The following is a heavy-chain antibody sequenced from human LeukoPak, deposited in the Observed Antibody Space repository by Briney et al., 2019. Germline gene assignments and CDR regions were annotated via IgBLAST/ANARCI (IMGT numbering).Heavy chain of an antibody. CDR1: GYSITSYW. CDR2: IYPGDSDT. V-gene: IGHV5-51*01. D-gene: IGHD2-2*01. CDR3: ARHEGYCSSTSCYHYYYYGMDV. J-gene: IGHJ6*02. Sequence: GASLKISCKGSGYSITSYWIGWVRQMPGKGLEWMGIIYPGDSDTRYSPSFQGQVPISADKSISTAYLQWSSLKASDTAMYYCARHEGYCSSTSCYHYYYYGMDVWGQGTTVTVSS.